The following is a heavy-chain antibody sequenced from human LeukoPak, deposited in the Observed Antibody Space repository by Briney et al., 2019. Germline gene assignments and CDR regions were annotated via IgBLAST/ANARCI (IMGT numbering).Heavy chain of an antibody. J-gene: IGHJ4*02. V-gene: IGHV3-23*01. CDR2: ISGSGGGT. D-gene: IGHD1-26*01. CDR3: AKERATTTTFDY. CDR1: GFTFSTYA. Sequence: PGGSLRLSCAASGFTFSTYAMSWVRQAPGKGLEWVSLISGSGGGTYYANSVKGRFTISRDNSKSTLYLQMDSLRTEDTAVYYCAKERATTTTFDYWGQGTLITVSS.